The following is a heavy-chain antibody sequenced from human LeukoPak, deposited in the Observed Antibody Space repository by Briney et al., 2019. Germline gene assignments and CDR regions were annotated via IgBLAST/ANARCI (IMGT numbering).Heavy chain of an antibody. D-gene: IGHD1-26*01. V-gene: IGHV3-64*01. CDR2: ISSNGGST. CDR3: ARDFDGSLDY. Sequence: GGSLRLSCAASGFTFSSYAMHWDRQAPGKGLEYVSAISSNGGSTYYANSVKGRFTISRGNSKNTLYLQMGSLRAEDMAVYYCARDFDGSLDYWGQGTLVTVSS. J-gene: IGHJ4*02. CDR1: GFTFSSYA.